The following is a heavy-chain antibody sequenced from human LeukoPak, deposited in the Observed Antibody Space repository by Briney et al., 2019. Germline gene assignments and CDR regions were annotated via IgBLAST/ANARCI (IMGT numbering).Heavy chain of an antibody. CDR3: ARIRDGYNDAYDI. D-gene: IGHD5-24*01. Sequence: KVSCKXSGGTFSNYVISWVRQAPGQGLEWMGLINPGGGNTNYAQNFQGRVTMTRDTSASTVYMELSSLRSEDTAIYYCARIRDGYNDAYDIWGQGTVVTVPS. CDR2: INPGGGNT. CDR1: GGTFSNYV. V-gene: IGHV1-46*01. J-gene: IGHJ3*02.